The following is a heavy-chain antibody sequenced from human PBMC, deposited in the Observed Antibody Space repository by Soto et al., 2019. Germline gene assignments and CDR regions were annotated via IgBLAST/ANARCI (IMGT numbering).Heavy chain of an antibody. CDR2: IYYSGST. CDR3: ARDGDYDFWSGYYSPGWFDP. D-gene: IGHD3-3*01. CDR1: GYSISSYY. Sequence: SATLSLTCTVSGYSISSYYWSWIRQPPGKGLEWIGYIYYSGSTNYNPSLKSRVTISVDTSKNQFSLKLSSVTAADTAVYYCARDGDYDFWSGYYSPGWFDPWGQGTLVTVS. J-gene: IGHJ5*02. V-gene: IGHV4-59*01.